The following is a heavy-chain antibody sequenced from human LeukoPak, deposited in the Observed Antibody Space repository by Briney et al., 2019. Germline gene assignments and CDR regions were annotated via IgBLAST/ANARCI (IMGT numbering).Heavy chain of an antibody. CDR1: GFTFSSDS. D-gene: IGHD7-27*01. V-gene: IGHV3-21*01. J-gene: IGHJ5*02. Sequence: PGGSLRLSCAASGFTFSSDSMNWVRQAPGKGLEWVSSISSNSRSIYYADSVKGRFTVSRDNAENSLYLQMNSLGAEDTAVYYCARSLTGDLDWFDPWGRGTLVAVSS. CDR2: ISSNSRSI. CDR3: ARSLTGDLDWFDP.